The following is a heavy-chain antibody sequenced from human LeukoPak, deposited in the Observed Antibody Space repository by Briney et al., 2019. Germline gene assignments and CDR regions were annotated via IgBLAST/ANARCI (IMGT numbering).Heavy chain of an antibody. CDR3: AREAVYSSSSLSVRGYYYMDV. D-gene: IGHD6-6*01. CDR1: GFTFSSYW. J-gene: IGHJ6*03. V-gene: IGHV3-7*03. Sequence: PGGSLRLSCAASGFTFSSYWMSWVRQAPGKGLEGVSNIKQDGSEKYYVDSVKGRFTISRDNAKKSLYLQMNSLRAEDTAVYYCAREAVYSSSSLSVRGYYYMDVWGKGTTVTVSS. CDR2: IKQDGSEK.